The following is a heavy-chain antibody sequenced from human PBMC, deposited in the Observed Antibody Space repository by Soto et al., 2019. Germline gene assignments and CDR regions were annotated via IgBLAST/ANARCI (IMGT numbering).Heavy chain of an antibody. D-gene: IGHD3-22*01. CDR3: AREDYYDSSGYYYNWFDP. Sequence: SVKVSCKASGGTFSSYAISWVRQAPGQGLEWMGGIIPIFGTANYAQKFQGRVTITADESTSTAYMELSSLRSEDTAVYYCAREDYYDSSGYYYNWFDPWGQGTLVTVSS. CDR2: IIPIFGTA. V-gene: IGHV1-69*13. CDR1: GGTFSSYA. J-gene: IGHJ5*02.